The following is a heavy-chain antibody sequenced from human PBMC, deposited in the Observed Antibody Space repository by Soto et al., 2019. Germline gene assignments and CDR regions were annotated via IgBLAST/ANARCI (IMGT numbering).Heavy chain of an antibody. CDR2: INPSGST. D-gene: IGHD3-10*01. CDR1: GGSFSGYY. V-gene: IGHV4-34*01. Sequence: QVQLQQWGAGLLKPSETLSLTCAVYGGSFSGYYWSWIRQPPGKGLEWIGEINPSGSTNYNPSLKSRVTISVDTSKNQFSLKLSSVTAADTAVYYCARGGGSDSLFDYLGQGTLVTVSS. CDR3: ARGGGSDSLFDY. J-gene: IGHJ4*02.